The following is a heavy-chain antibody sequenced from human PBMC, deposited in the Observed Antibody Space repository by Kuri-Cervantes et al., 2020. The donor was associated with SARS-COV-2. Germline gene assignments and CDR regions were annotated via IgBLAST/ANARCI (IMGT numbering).Heavy chain of an antibody. CDR1: GFTFSSYA. J-gene: IGHJ4*02. CDR3: ARESLSPSRGTVGATVDFDY. D-gene: IGHD1-26*01. CDR2: ISYDGSNK. Sequence: GGSLRLSCAASGFTFSSYAMHWVRQAPGKGLEWVAVISYDGSNKYYADSVKGRFTISRDNSKNTLYLQMNSLRAEDTAVHYCARESLSPSRGTVGATVDFDYWGQGTLVTVSS. V-gene: IGHV3-30-3*01.